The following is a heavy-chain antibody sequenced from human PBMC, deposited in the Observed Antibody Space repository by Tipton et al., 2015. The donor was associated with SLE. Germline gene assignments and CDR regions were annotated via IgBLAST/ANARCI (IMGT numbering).Heavy chain of an antibody. D-gene: IGHD6-13*01. CDR3: ARVGAAAGFDY. J-gene: IGHJ4*02. CDR1: GYTFTSYY. CDR2: INPSGGST. Sequence: LVQSGAEVRKPGASVKVSCKASGYTFTSYYMHWVRQAPGQGLEWMGIINPSGGSTSYTQKFQGRVTMTRDTSTSTLYMELSSLRSEDTAVYYCARVGAAAGFDYWGQGTLLTVSS. V-gene: IGHV1-46*01.